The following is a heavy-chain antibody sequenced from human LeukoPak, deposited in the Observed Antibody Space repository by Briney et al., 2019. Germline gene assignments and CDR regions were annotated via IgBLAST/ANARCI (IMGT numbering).Heavy chain of an antibody. CDR2: IGTAGDP. V-gene: IGHV3-13*05. CDR1: GFTFSSSD. Sequence: PVGSPRHSCAASGFTFSSSDMHWGRQATRKSLEWVSAIGTAGDPYYPGSVKGRFTISRENAKNSLYLQMNSLRAGATAVYYCARDRGAYCGGDCYLGFDYWGRGTLVTVSS. CDR3: ARDRGAYCGGDCYLGFDY. D-gene: IGHD2-21*02. J-gene: IGHJ4*01.